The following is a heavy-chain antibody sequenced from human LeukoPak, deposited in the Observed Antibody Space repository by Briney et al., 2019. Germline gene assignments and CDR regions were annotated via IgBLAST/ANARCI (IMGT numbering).Heavy chain of an antibody. V-gene: IGHV3-9*01. D-gene: IGHD3-3*01. CDR2: ISWNSGSI. CDR1: GFTFDGYA. J-gene: IGHJ4*02. CDR3: AKSTRDDFWSGYYVDY. Sequence: PGRSLRLSCAASGFTFDGYAMHWVRQAPGKGLEWVSGISWNSGSIGYADSVKGRFTISRDNAKNSLYLQMNSLRAEDTALYYCAKSTRDDFWSGYYVDYWGQGTLVTVSS.